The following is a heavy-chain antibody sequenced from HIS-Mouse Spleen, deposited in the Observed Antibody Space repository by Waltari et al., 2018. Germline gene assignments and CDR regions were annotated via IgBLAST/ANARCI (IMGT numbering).Heavy chain of an antibody. Sequence: QVQLVESGGGVVQPGRSLRLSCAASGFTFSSYGMHWVRQAPGKGFEWVEVISDDGSNKYYADSVKGRFTISRDNSKNTLYLQMNSLRAEDTAVYYCAKDKHHAFDYWGQGTLVTVSS. CDR3: AKDKHHAFDY. V-gene: IGHV3-30*18. CDR1: GFTFSSYG. J-gene: IGHJ4*02. CDR2: ISDDGSNK.